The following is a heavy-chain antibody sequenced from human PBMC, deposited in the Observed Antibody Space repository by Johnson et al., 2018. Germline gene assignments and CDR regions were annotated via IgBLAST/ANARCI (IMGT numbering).Heavy chain of an antibody. V-gene: IGHV3-23*04. CDR2: ISGSSGGT. CDR1: GFTFSKYV. J-gene: IGHJ6*03. Sequence: VQLVQSGGASVQPGGSLRLSCSASGFTFSKYVINWVRQAPGKGLACVSSISGSSGGTNYAGSVKGRFTISRDHSKNMVFLQMNNLSAEDTAVYYCAKGGVLHSSYYYMDVWGKGTTVTVSS. CDR3: AKGGVLHSSYYYMDV. D-gene: IGHD2/OR15-2a*01.